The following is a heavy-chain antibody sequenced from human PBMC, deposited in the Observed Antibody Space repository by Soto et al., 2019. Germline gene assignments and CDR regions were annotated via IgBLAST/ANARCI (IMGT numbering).Heavy chain of an antibody. J-gene: IGHJ3*02. V-gene: IGHV3-33*01. D-gene: IGHD2-2*01. CDR3: ARDGQYLAPYAFDI. CDR2: IWYDGSIK. Sequence: QVQLVEFGGGVVQPGSSLRLSCATSGFTFSNHAMHWVRQAPGKGLEWVAQIWYDGSIKNYADSMKGRFTISRDSPKNTLFLQMNSLRVEDTAVYHCARDGQYLAPYAFDIWGQGTLVTVSS. CDR1: GFTFSNHA.